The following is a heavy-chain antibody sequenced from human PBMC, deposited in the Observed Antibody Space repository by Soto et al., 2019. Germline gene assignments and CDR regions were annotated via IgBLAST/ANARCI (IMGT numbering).Heavy chain of an antibody. V-gene: IGHV3-23*01. CDR2: VSGSGLNT. J-gene: IGHJ4*02. D-gene: IGHD6-25*01. CDR3: AKDRQRRTSGYCFDY. Sequence: EVQLLESGGKLVQPGGSLTLSCAASGFTFSTYAMAWVRQAPGKGLEWVSGVSGSGLNTDYADPVKGRFYISRDNSKNTVSLHMNSLRVEDTALYSCAKDRQRRTSGYCFDYWGQGTPVTVSS. CDR1: GFTFSTYA.